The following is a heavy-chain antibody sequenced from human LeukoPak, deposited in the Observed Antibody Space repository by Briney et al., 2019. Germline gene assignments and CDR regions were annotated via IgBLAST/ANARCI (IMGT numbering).Heavy chain of an antibody. CDR3: ASPSPRQLVLDRDYYFDY. D-gene: IGHD6-13*01. J-gene: IGHJ4*02. V-gene: IGHV5-51*01. Sequence: GESLKISCKGSGYSFSSYWIGWVRQMPGKGLEWMGIIYPGDSDTSYSPSFQGQVTISADKSISTAYLQWSSLKASDTAMYYCASPSPRQLVLDRDYYFDYWGQGTLVTVSS. CDR1: GYSFSSYW. CDR2: IYPGDSDT.